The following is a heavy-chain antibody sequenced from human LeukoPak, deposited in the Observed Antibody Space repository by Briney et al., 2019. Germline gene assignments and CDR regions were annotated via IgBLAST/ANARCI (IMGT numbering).Heavy chain of an antibody. V-gene: IGHV3-21*06. CDR1: GFTFSTYS. D-gene: IGHD6-13*01. J-gene: IGHJ4*02. CDR2: IGGSSTSI. CDR3: AREEGKQQMEAFDY. Sequence: GGSLRLSCAASGFTFSTYSMNWVRQAPGKGLEWVSSIGGSSTSIYYAGSVEGRFTISRDNAKNSLYLQMNSLRAEDTAVYYCAREEGKQQMEAFDYWGQGTLVTVSS.